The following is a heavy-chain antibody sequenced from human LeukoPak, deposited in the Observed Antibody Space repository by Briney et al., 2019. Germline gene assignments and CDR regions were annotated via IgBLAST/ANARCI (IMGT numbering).Heavy chain of an antibody. CDR2: IYPGDSDT. CDR1: GYSFTSYW. Sequence: PGESLKISCKGSGYSFTSYWIGWVRQMPGKGLEWMGIIYPGDSDTRYSPSFQGQVTISADKSISTAYPQWSSLKASDTAMYYCARHRRDPPRALDYWGQGTLVTVSS. V-gene: IGHV5-51*01. J-gene: IGHJ4*02. CDR3: ARHRRDPPRALDY. D-gene: IGHD5-24*01.